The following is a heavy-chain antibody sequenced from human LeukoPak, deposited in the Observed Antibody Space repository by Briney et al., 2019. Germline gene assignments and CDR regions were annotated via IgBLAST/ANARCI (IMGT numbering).Heavy chain of an antibody. Sequence: SETLSLTCAVYGGSFSGYYWSWIRQPPGKGLEWIGEINHSGSTNYNPSLKSRVTISVDTSKNQFPLKLSSVTAADTAVYYCARGGLLQLWIPEDYWGQGTLVTVSS. V-gene: IGHV4-34*01. CDR2: INHSGST. J-gene: IGHJ4*02. CDR1: GGSFSGYY. D-gene: IGHD5-18*01. CDR3: ARGGLLQLWIPEDY.